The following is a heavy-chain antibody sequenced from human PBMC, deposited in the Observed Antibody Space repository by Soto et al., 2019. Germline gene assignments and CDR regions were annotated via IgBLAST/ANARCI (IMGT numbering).Heavy chain of an antibody. CDR3: AKSNLYCSGTSCYVFDF. CDR2: ISSSGDRT. J-gene: IGHJ4*02. V-gene: IGHV3-23*01. CDR1: GFTCSSYA. Sequence: EVHLLESGGGLVQPGGSLRLSCAASGFTCSSYAMNWVRQAPGKGLEWVSAISSSGDRTYYADSVKGRFTISRDNSKNTLYLQVNSLRADDTAVYYCAKSNLYCSGTSCYVFDFWGQGTLVTVSS. D-gene: IGHD2-2*01.